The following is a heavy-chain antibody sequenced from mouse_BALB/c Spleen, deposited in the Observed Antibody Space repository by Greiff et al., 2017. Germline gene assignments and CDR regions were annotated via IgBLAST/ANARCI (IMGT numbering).Heavy chain of an antibody. CDR1: GFTFSSYG. D-gene: IGHD2-4*01. V-gene: IGHV5-6*01. CDR3: ARHGWDYLYAMDY. Sequence: DVQLVESGGDLVKPGGSLKLSCAASGFTFSSYGMSWVRQTPDKRLEWVATISSGGSYTYYPDSVKGRFTISRDNAKNTLYLQMSSLKSEDTAMYYCARHGWDYLYAMDYWGQGTSVTVSS. J-gene: IGHJ4*01. CDR2: ISSGGSYT.